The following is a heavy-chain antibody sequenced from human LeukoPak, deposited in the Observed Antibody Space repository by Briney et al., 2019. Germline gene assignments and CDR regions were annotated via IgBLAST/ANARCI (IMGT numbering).Heavy chain of an antibody. CDR1: GLTFSNYA. D-gene: IGHD2-2*01. CDR2: ISGSGIT. CDR3: ANFGCSSTTCLDY. J-gene: IGHJ4*02. V-gene: IGHV3-23*01. Sequence: PGGSLRLSCVASGLTFSNYAVSWVRQAPGKGPEWVSTISGSGITYYADSVKGRFTISRDNSKNTLYLQMNSLRAEDTAVYYCANFGCSSTTCLDYWGQGTLVTVSS.